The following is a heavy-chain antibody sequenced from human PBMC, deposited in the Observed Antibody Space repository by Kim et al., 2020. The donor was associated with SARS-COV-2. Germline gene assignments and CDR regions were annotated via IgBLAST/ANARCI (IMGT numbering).Heavy chain of an antibody. CDR3: ARGDGDTLYQYYYGVDV. D-gene: IGHD4-17*01. V-gene: IGHV4-59*13. Sequence: SETLSLTCSVSGGSMRSYYLTWIRQPPGKGLEWIGYIYYTGTTKYNPSLKSRVTMTVDTSRDQFSLKMTSVSAADTAVYFCARGDGDTLYQYYYGVDVWGQGTTVTVSS. CDR1: GGSMRSYY. CDR2: IYYTGTT. J-gene: IGHJ6*02.